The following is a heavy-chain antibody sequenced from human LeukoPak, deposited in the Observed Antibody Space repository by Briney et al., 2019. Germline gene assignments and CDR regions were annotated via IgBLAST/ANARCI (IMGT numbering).Heavy chain of an antibody. J-gene: IGHJ3*02. Sequence: GGSLRLSCAASGFTFSSCGMHWVLQAPGKGLEWVAVISYDGSNKYYADSVKGRFTISRDNSKNTLFLEMNSLRAEDTAVYYCAKALTSGWYLDAFNIWGQGTMVTVSS. CDR1: GFTFSSCG. CDR2: ISYDGSNK. CDR3: AKALTSGWYLDAFNI. D-gene: IGHD6-19*01. V-gene: IGHV3-30*18.